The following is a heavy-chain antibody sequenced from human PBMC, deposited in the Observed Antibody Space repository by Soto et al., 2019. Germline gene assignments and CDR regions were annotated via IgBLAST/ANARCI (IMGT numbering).Heavy chain of an antibody. D-gene: IGHD3-3*01. Sequence: QVQLQESGPGLVKPSQSLSLTCTVSGGSISSGDYYWSWIRQPPGKGLEWIGYIYYSGSTYYNPSLKSRVTISVDTSKNQFSLKLSSVTAADTAVYYCARALLRITIFGVVIICFDYWGQGTLVTVSS. CDR2: IYYSGST. V-gene: IGHV4-30-4*01. CDR1: GGSISSGDYY. CDR3: ARALLRITIFGVVIICFDY. J-gene: IGHJ4*02.